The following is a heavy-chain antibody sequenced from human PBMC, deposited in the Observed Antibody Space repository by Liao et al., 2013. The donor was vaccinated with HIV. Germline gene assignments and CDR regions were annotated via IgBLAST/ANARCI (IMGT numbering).Heavy chain of an antibody. CDR3: ARGLGHFDF. CDR2: VSHSGST. Sequence: QVHLQVSGPGLVRPSETLSLTCSVSGGSFTHHYWTWLRQPPENKLEWIGYVSHSGSTNYNPFLKSRVTITVDTSKNQFSLNLTSVTTSDTATYYCARGLGHFDFWSRGSLFTVSS. D-gene: IGHD3/OR15-3a*01. CDR1: GGSFTHHY. J-gene: IGHJ4*02. V-gene: IGHV4-59*11.